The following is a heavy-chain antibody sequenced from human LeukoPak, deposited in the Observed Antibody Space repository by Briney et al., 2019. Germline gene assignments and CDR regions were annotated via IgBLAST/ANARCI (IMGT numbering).Heavy chain of an antibody. J-gene: IGHJ5*02. D-gene: IGHD2-21*02. V-gene: IGHV3-23*01. Sequence: GGSLRLSCAASGFTFSSYAMSWVRQAPGKGLEWVSAISGSGGSTYYADSVKGRFTISRDNSKNTLYLQMNSLRAEDTAVYYWAKSGDSAQYNWFDPWGQGTLVTVSS. CDR1: GFTFSSYA. CDR2: ISGSGGST. CDR3: AKSGDSAQYNWFDP.